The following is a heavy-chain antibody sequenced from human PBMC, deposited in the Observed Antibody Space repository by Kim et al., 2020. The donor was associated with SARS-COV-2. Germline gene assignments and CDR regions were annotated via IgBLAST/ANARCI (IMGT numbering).Heavy chain of an antibody. J-gene: IGHJ5*02. CDR1: GGSISSYY. CDR2: IYYSGST. Sequence: SETLSLTCTVSGGSISSYYWSWIRQPPVKGLEWIGYIYYSGSTNYNPSLKSRVTISVDTSKNQFSLKLSSVTAADTAVYYCARKLASTRWFDPWGQGTLV. CDR3: ARKLASTRWFDP. V-gene: IGHV4-59*13.